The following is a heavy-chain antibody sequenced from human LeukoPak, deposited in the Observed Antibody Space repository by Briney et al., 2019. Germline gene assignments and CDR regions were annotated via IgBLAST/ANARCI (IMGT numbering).Heavy chain of an antibody. V-gene: IGHV4-4*07. J-gene: IGHJ5*02. CDR3: ARGARYYDFWSGQGHSWFDP. Sequence: PSETLSLTCTVSGGSISSYYWSWIRQPAGKGLEWIGRIYTSGSTNYNPSLKSRVTMSVDTSKNQFSLKLSSVTAADTAVYYCARGARYYDFWSGQGHSWFDPWGQGTLVTVSS. D-gene: IGHD3-3*01. CDR2: IYTSGST. CDR1: GGSISSYY.